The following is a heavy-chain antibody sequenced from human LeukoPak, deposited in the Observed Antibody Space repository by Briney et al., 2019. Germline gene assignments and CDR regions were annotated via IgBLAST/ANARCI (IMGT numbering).Heavy chain of an antibody. J-gene: IGHJ5*02. CDR1: GFTFSSYW. D-gene: IGHD3-3*01. CDR2: IKQDGSEK. Sequence: PGGSLRLSCAASGFTFSSYWMSWVRQAPGKGLEWVANIKQDGSEKYYVDSVKGRFTISRDNAKNSLYLQMNSLRAEDTAVYYCARDALRLLEWLSYVGSWFDRWGQGTLVTVSS. CDR3: ARDALRLLEWLSYVGSWFDR. V-gene: IGHV3-7*01.